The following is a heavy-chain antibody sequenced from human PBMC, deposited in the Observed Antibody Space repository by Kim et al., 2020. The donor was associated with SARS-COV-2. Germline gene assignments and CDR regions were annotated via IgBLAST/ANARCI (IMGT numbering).Heavy chain of an antibody. Sequence: SETLSLTCAVYGGSFSGYYWSWIRQPPGKGLEWIGEINHSGSTNYNPSLKSRVTISVDTSKNQFSLKLSSVTAADTAVYYCARGRVVVVPAANTTYYYGMYVWGQGTTVTVSS. V-gene: IGHV4-34*01. D-gene: IGHD2-2*01. J-gene: IGHJ6*02. CDR2: INHSGST. CDR1: GGSFSGYY. CDR3: ARGRVVVVPAANTTYYYGMYV.